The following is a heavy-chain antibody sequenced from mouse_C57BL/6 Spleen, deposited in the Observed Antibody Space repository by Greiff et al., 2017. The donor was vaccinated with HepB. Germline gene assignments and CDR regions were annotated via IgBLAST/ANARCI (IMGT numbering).Heavy chain of an antibody. J-gene: IGHJ4*01. CDR3: TAGGSSGYAMDY. Sequence: EVQRVESGGGLVQPGGSMKLSCVASGFTFSNYWMNWVRQSPEKGLEWVAQIRLKSDNYATHYAESVKGRFTISRDDSKSSVYLQMNNLRAEDTGIYYCTAGGSSGYAMDYWGQGTSVTVSS. D-gene: IGHD1-1*01. CDR2: IRLKSDNYAT. V-gene: IGHV6-3*01. CDR1: GFTFSNYW.